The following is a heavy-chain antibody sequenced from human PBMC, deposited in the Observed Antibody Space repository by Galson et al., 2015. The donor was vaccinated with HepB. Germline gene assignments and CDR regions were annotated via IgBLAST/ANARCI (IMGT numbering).Heavy chain of an antibody. CDR3: ARDQKQWEPPGYYYYMDV. V-gene: IGHV3-30-3*01. J-gene: IGHJ6*03. CDR2: VSLDGSDE. D-gene: IGHD1-26*01. Sequence: SLRLSCAASGFTFDSYAIHWVRQGPGQGLDWVAVVSLDGSDEHYADSVKGRFTIPRDNSKSMVYLHMSSLRLEDTGVYYCARDQKQWEPPGYYYYMDVWGKGTPVTVSS. CDR1: GFTFDSYA.